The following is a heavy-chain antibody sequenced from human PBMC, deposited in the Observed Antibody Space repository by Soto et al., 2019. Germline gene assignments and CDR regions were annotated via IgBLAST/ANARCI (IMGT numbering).Heavy chain of an antibody. J-gene: IGHJ4*02. V-gene: IGHV3-15*07. CDR1: GFTFNNAY. Sequence: EVQLVESGGGLVRPGGSLRLSCAASGFTFNNAYMNWVRQAPGKGLEWVGRIKSKTDGGTTDYAAPVKGRFTISRVDSGNSLYLQMNSLETEDTAVYFWTTSHFSIYWYPGWDFASWGQGPLVTVSS. D-gene: IGHD2-8*02. CDR2: IKSKTDGGTT. CDR3: TTSHFSIYWYPGWDFAS.